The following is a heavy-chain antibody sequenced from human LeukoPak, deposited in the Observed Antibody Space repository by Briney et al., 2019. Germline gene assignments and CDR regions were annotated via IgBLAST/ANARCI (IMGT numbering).Heavy chain of an antibody. CDR2: INPNSGGT. CDR3: ARGATLYYDSSSYYDGPDY. Sequence: ASVKVSGKASGYTFTGYYMHWVRQAPGQGLEWMGWINPNSGGTNYAQKFQGRVTMTRDTSISTAYMELSRLGSDDTAVYYCARGATLYYDSSSYYDGPDYWGQGTLVTVSS. CDR1: GYTFTGYY. J-gene: IGHJ4*02. V-gene: IGHV1-2*02. D-gene: IGHD3-22*01.